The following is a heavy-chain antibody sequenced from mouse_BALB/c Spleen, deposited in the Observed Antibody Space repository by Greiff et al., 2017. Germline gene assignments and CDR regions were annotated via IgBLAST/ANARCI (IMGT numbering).Heavy chain of an antibody. CDR1: GFTFTDYY. Sequence: VKLVESGGGLVQPGGSLRLSCATSGFTFTDYYMSWVRQPPGKALEWLGFIRNKANGYTTEYSASVKGRFTISRDNSQSILYLQMNTLRAEDSATYYCARDGGLRGAMDYWGQGTSVTVSS. CDR2: IRNKANGYTT. D-gene: IGHD2-4*01. CDR3: ARDGGLRGAMDY. J-gene: IGHJ4*01. V-gene: IGHV7-3*02.